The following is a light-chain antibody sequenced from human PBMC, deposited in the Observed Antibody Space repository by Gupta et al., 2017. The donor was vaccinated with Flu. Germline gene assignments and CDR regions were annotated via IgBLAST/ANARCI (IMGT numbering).Light chain of an antibody. CDR2: SNN. V-gene: IGLV1-44*01. Sequence: QSALTQPPPVSGPPGQRATISCSGSNSNIGSGTVTWYLPLPGTAPKLLIYSNNQRPSGVPDRFSGAASGTSASLAISGLQSEDEGHYSCAAWDDTLNAQVFGGGTKLTVL. J-gene: IGLJ2*01. CDR3: AAWDDTLNAQV. CDR1: NSNIGSGT.